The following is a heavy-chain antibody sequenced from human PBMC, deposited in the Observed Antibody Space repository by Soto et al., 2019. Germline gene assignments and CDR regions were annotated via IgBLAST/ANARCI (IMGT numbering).Heavy chain of an antibody. J-gene: IGHJ4*02. CDR3: ARHIASGGWPAPGDY. Sequence: SETLSLTCTVSGGSISSSIYYWGWIHQPPGKGLEWIGSIYYSGSTYHNPSLKSRVTISVDTSKNQFSLKLSSVTAADTAVYYCARHIASGGWPAPGDYWGQGTLVTVSS. CDR2: IYYSGST. CDR1: GGSISSSIYY. D-gene: IGHD6-19*01. V-gene: IGHV4-39*01.